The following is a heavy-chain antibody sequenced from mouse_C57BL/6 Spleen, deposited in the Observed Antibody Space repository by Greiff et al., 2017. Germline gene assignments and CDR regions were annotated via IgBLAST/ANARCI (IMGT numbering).Heavy chain of an antibody. CDR2: ISYDGSN. V-gene: IGHV3-6*01. CDR1: GYSITSGYY. Sequence: VQLQESGPGLVKPSQSLSLTCSVTGYSITSGYYWNWIRQFPGNKLEWMGYISYDGSNNYNPSLKNRISITRDPSKNQFFLKLNSVTTEDTATYYCAREGRWLLPYFDYWGQGTTLTVSS. CDR3: AREGRWLLPYFDY. J-gene: IGHJ2*01. D-gene: IGHD2-3*01.